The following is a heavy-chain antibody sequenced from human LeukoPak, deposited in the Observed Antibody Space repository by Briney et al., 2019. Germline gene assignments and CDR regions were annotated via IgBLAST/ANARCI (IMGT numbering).Heavy chain of an antibody. CDR1: GFTFSSYG. Sequence: PGRSLRLSCAASGFTFSSYGMHWVRQAPGKGLEWVAVIWYDGSNKYYADSVKGRFTISRDNSKNTLYLQMNSLRAEDTAVYYCAGSAAGSFGWFDPWGQGTLVTVSS. CDR3: AGSAAGSFGWFDP. J-gene: IGHJ5*02. D-gene: IGHD6-13*01. CDR2: IWYDGSNK. V-gene: IGHV3-30*19.